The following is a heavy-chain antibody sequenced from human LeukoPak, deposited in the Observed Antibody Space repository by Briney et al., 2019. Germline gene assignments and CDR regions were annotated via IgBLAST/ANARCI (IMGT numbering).Heavy chain of an antibody. V-gene: IGHV3-23*01. CDR1: GFTFSNYA. D-gene: IGHD5-18*01. CDR3: TKGTIWLPFDY. Sequence: PGGSLRLSCAASGFTFSNYAMGWARQAPGKGLEWVSAISGSGGSTYYADSVKGRFTISRDNSKNTLYLQMNSLRAEDTAVYYCTKGTIWLPFDYWGQGTPVTVSS. CDR2: ISGSGGST. J-gene: IGHJ4*02.